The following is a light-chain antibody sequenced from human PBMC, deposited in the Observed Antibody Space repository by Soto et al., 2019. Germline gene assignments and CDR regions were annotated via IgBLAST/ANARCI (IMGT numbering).Light chain of an antibody. J-gene: IGKJ1*01. Sequence: DIQMTLSPSTLSAYAGDRVTITCRASQSISSWLAWYQQKPGKAPKLLIYDASTLESGVPSRFSGSGSGTEFTLTISRLEPDDFAVYYCQQYDSYSWTFGQRSKA. CDR1: QSISSW. V-gene: IGKV1-5*01. CDR3: QQYDSYSWT. CDR2: DAS.